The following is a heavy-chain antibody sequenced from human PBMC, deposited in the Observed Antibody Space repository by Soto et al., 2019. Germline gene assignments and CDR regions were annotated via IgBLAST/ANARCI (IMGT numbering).Heavy chain of an antibody. V-gene: IGHV3-64*01. D-gene: IGHD3-16*01. CDR1: GFTFSSYA. Sequence: GGSLRLSCAASGFTFSSYAMHWVRQAPGKGLEYVSAISSNGGSTYYANSVKGRFTISRDNSKNTLYLQMGSLRAEDMAVYYCAREGLGSYYYYMDVWGKGTTVTVS. CDR2: ISSNGGST. J-gene: IGHJ6*03. CDR3: AREGLGSYYYYMDV.